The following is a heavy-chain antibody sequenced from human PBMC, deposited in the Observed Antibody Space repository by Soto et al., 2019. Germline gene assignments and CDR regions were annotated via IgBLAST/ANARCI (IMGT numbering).Heavy chain of an antibody. CDR1: GGSISSYY. CDR2: IYTSGST. D-gene: IGHD2-2*01. V-gene: IGHV4-4*07. J-gene: IGHJ5*02. Sequence: SETLSLTCTVSGGSISSYYWSWIRQPAGKGLEWIGRIYTSGSTNYNPSLKSRVTMSVDTSKNQFSLKLSSVTAADTAVYYCARSMEYQRLWYNWFDPWGQGTMVTVTS. CDR3: ARSMEYQRLWYNWFDP.